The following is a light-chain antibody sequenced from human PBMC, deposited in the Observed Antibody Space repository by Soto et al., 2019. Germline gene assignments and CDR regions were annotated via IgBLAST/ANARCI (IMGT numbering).Light chain of an antibody. CDR1: LSISSD. J-gene: IGKJ5*01. V-gene: IGKV3-15*01. CDR3: QQYNNWPPIT. Sequence: VVLTQSPATLSVSPGERATLSCRASLSISSDLAWYQQMPGQAPRLLIYDASTRATGIPARFSGSGSGTEFTLTISSLQSEDFAVYYCQQYNNWPPITFGQGTRRRL. CDR2: DAS.